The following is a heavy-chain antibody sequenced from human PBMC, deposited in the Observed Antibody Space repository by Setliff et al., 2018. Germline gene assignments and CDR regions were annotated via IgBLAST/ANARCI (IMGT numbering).Heavy chain of an antibody. J-gene: IGHJ4*02. V-gene: IGHV4-61*02. CDR1: GDSITSGSDS. CDR3: ARDNTIVGATDY. D-gene: IGHD1-26*01. Sequence: PSETLSLTCTVSGDSITSGSDSWNWIRQPAGKGLQWIGRVYPTGSTNYNPSLKGRVTISADTSTNHFSLKLTSVTAADTAVYYCARDNTIVGATDYWGQGALVTVSS. CDR2: VYPTGST.